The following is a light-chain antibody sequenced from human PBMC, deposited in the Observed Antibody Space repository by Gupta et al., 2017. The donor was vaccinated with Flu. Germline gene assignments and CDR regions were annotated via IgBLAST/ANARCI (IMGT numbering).Light chain of an antibody. CDR2: IAS. Sequence: DIQMIQPPSSVSASVGDRVTITCRASQDIRGWLAWYQQKAGKAPKLLIYIASNLQSGVPSRFSGSGSETEFTLTINSLQPEDFATYYCQQVYSFPFTFGHGTKLDI. V-gene: IGKV1-12*01. CDR3: QQVYSFPFT. CDR1: QDIRGW. J-gene: IGKJ3*01.